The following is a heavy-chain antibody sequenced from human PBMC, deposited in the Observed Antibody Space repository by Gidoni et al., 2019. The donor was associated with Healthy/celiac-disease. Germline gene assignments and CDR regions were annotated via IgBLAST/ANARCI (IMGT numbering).Heavy chain of an antibody. Sequence: QVQLQQWGAGLLKPSETLSLTCAVYGGSFSGSYWSWIRQPPGKGLEWIGEIKHSGSTNYNPSLKSRVTISVDTSKNQFSLKLSSVTAADTAVYYCARASGSALYYYYYYMDVWGKGTTVTVSS. D-gene: IGHD1-26*01. CDR3: ARASGSALYYYYYYMDV. V-gene: IGHV4-34*01. CDR1: GGSFSGSY. CDR2: IKHSGST. J-gene: IGHJ6*03.